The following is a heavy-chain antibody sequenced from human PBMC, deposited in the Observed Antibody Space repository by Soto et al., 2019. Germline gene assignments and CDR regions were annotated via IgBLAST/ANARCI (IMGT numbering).Heavy chain of an antibody. CDR3: ASEYNWNDVAWFDP. J-gene: IGHJ5*02. D-gene: IGHD1-1*01. Sequence: SETLSLTCTVSGGSISSSSYYWGWIRQPPGKGREWIGSIYYSGSTYYNPSLKSRVTISVDTSKNQFSLKMSSVTAADTAVYYCASEYNWNDVAWFDPWGQGTLVTVSS. CDR2: IYYSGST. CDR1: GGSISSSSYY. V-gene: IGHV4-39*01.